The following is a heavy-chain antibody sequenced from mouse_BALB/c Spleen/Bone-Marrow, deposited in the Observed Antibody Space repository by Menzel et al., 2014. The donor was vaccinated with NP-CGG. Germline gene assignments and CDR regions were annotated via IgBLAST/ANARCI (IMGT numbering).Heavy chain of an antibody. V-gene: IGHV8-11*01. CDR2: IWWTDNE. CDR1: GFSLSTYGIG. CDR3: ARATMITTDAMDY. Sequence: QVTLKVCGPGILQPSQTLSLTCSFSGFSLSTYGIGVGWIRQPSGKGLEWLAHIWWTDNEYYNTALKSRLTISEDTSNNQVFLKIASVDTADTATYYCARATMITTDAMDYWGQGTSVTVSS. D-gene: IGHD2-4*01. J-gene: IGHJ4*01.